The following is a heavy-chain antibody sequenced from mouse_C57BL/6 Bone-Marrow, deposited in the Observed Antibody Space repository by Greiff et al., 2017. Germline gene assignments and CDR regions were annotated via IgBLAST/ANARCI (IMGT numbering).Heavy chain of an antibody. CDR1: GYTFTSYW. D-gene: IGHD2-3*01. V-gene: IGHV1-55*01. CDR2: IYPGSGST. Sequence: QVQLQQPGAELVKPGASVKMSCKASGYTFTSYWITWVKQRPGQGLEWIGDIYPGSGSTNYNEKFKSKATLTVDTSSSTAYMQLSSLTSEDSAVYYCANIDYDGYYAMDYWGKGTLVTVSA. CDR3: ANIDYDGYYAMDY. J-gene: IGHJ3*01.